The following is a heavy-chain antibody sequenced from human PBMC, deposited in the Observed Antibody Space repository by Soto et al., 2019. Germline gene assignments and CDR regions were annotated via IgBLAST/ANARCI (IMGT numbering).Heavy chain of an antibody. J-gene: IGHJ6*02. CDR3: AVMITFGGVIAYYYGMDV. CDR2: IIPIFGTA. V-gene: IGHV1-69*06. D-gene: IGHD3-16*02. CDR1: GGTFSSYA. Sequence: QVQLVQSGAEVKKPGSSVKVSCKASGGTFSSYAISWVRQAPGQGLEWMGGIIPIFGTANYAQKFQGRVTITADKSTSIAYMELSSLRSEDTAVYYCAVMITFGGVIAYYYGMDVWGQGTTVTVSS.